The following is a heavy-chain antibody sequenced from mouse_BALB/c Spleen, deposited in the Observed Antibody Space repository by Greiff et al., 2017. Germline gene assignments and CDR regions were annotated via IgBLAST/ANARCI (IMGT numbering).Heavy chain of an antibody. CDR1: GFTFSSYG. J-gene: IGHJ3*01. Sequence: EVKLVESGGGLVQPGGSLKLSCAASGFTFSSYGMSWVRQTPDKRLELVATFNSNGGSTYYPDSVKGRFTISRDNAKNTLYLQMSSLKSEDTAMYYCAGPHGYYGAWCAYWGQGTLVTVSA. D-gene: IGHD2-3*01. CDR2: FNSNGGST. V-gene: IGHV5-6-3*01. CDR3: AGPHGYYGAWCAY.